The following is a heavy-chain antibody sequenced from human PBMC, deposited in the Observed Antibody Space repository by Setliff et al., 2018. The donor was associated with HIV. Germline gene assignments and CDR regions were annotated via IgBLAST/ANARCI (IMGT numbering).Heavy chain of an antibody. Sequence: PSETLSLTCTVFGDFISSSSYYWAWIRQPPGKGLEWIGSFYTTGNVYSPSFKSRVSISIDTAKTQLSLRLTSLSAADTAVYYCARFPHERAPKTWGQGTLVTVSS. CDR2: FYTTGN. V-gene: IGHV4-39*01. CDR3: ARFPHERAPKT. CDR1: GDFISSSSYY. J-gene: IGHJ1*01.